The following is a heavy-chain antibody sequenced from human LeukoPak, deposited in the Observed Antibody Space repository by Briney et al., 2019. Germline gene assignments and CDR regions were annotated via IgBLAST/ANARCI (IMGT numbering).Heavy chain of an antibody. Sequence: ASVKVSCKTSGYTFSGYYIHWVRQAPGQGLEWMGWISPTSGGTKYAQKFQGRVVVTRDTSIRTAYMELSRLRSDDTAVYYCVRDGLNWNCGYWGQGTLVAVSS. CDR3: VRDGLNWNCGY. CDR1: GYTFSGYY. V-gene: IGHV1-2*02. CDR2: ISPTSGGT. J-gene: IGHJ4*02. D-gene: IGHD1-7*01.